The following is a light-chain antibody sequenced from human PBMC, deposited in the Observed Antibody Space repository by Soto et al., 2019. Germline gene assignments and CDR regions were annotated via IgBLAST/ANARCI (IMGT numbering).Light chain of an antibody. J-gene: IGKJ4*01. CDR2: GAS. Sequence: RGALDLSPEERDTVSCGASQSVSNNYLAWYQQKPGQAPRLLIYGASNRATGIPETFSGSLWSPHFSLTAIRMEEAHFAADGCQPYYSTLRTLGAGTQLEIK. V-gene: IGKV3-20*01. CDR3: QPYYSTLRT. CDR1: QSVSNNY.